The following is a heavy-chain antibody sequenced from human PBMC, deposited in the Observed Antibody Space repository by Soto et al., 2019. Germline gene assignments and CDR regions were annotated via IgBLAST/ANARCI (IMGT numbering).Heavy chain of an antibody. Sequence: GGSLRLYCAASVLTFSSYALSGVRQAPGNGLEWVSAISGSGGSTYYADSVKGRFTISRDTSKNTLYLQMNSLRAEDTAVYYCAKDSSIYSGSYYYQVFWGQGT. CDR2: ISGSGGST. V-gene: IGHV3-23*01. CDR1: VLTFSSYA. CDR3: AKDSSIYSGSYYYQVF. J-gene: IGHJ4*02. D-gene: IGHD1-26*01.